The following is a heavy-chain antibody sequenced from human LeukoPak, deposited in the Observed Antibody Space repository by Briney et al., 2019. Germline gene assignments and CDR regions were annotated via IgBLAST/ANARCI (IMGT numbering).Heavy chain of an antibody. D-gene: IGHD1-26*01. CDR2: IYYSGST. J-gene: IGHJ5*02. Sequence: SETLSLTCTVSGGSISSSSDYWGWIRQPPGKGLEWIGTIYYSGSTYSNPSLKSRVTISVDTSKNQFSLKLSSVTAADTAVYYCARYRVAAVYGFDPWGHGTLVTVSS. CDR3: ARYRVAAVYGFDP. CDR1: GGSISSSSDY. V-gene: IGHV4-39*01.